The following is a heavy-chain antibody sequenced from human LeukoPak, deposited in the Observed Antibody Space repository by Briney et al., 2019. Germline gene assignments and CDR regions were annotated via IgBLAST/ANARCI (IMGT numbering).Heavy chain of an antibody. D-gene: IGHD2-15*01. CDR3: ASRGSGGSYAFDI. CDR1: GGSISSSNW. Sequence: TSGTLSLTCAVSGGSISSSNWWSWVRQPPGKGLEWIGEIYHSGSTNYNPSLKSRVSISVDKSKNQFSLKLSSVTAADTAVYYCASRGSGGSYAFDIWGQGTMVTVSS. V-gene: IGHV4-4*02. J-gene: IGHJ3*02. CDR2: IYHSGST.